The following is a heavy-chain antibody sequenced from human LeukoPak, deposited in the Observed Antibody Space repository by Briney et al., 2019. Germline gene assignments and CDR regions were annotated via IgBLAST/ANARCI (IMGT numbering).Heavy chain of an antibody. CDR1: GGTFSSYA. Sequence: SEKVSCKASGGTFSSYAISWVRQAPGQGLEWMGRIIPIFGTANYAQKFQGRVTITTDESTSTAYMELSSLRSEDTAVYYCARVVELATIRGALDIWCQGTMVTVSS. CDR3: ARVVELATIRGALDI. J-gene: IGHJ3*02. V-gene: IGHV1-69*05. CDR2: IIPIFGTA. D-gene: IGHD5-24*01.